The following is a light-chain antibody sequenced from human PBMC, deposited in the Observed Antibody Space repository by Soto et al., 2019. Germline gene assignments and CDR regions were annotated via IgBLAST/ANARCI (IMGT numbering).Light chain of an antibody. CDR2: DAY. Sequence: DIQMTQSPSTLSASVGDRVTITCRASQSISSWLAWYQQKPGKAPKLLIYDAYSLESGVPSRFSGSGSGTDFTLTISSLQPDDFATYYCHQYNSYWTFGQGTKVEIK. CDR1: QSISSW. V-gene: IGKV1-5*01. J-gene: IGKJ1*01. CDR3: HQYNSYWT.